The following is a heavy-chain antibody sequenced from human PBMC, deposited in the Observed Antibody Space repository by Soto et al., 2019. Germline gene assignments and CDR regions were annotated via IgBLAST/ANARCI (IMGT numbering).Heavy chain of an antibody. V-gene: IGHV4-39*01. CDR3: ARQSNTDIGGSIWSGYYYYYGMDV. CDR2: IYYSGST. Sequence: SETLSLTCTVSGGSISSSSYYWGWIRQPPGKGLEWIGSIYYSGSTYYNPSLKSRVTISVDTSKNQFSLKLSSVTAADTAVYYCARQSNTDIGGSIWSGYYYYYGMDVWGQGTTVTVSS. J-gene: IGHJ6*02. CDR1: GGSISSSSYY. D-gene: IGHD3-3*01.